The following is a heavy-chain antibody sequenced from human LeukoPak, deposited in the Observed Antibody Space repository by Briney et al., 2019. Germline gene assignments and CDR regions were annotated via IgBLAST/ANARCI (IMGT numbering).Heavy chain of an antibody. CDR1: GFTFDDYA. Sequence: QPGGSLRLSCAASGFTFDDYAMHWVRQPPGKGLEWVSFISGDGVDTYHADSVKGRFTISIDNSKNSLYLLMNSLRTEDTALYYCVKSRSSGSGSFLDYWGPGTLVTVSS. CDR3: VKSRSSGSGSFLDY. D-gene: IGHD3-10*01. V-gene: IGHV3-43*02. J-gene: IGHJ4*02. CDR2: ISGDGVDT.